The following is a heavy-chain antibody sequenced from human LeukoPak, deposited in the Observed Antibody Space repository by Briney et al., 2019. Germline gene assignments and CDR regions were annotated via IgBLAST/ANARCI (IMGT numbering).Heavy chain of an antibody. CDR2: IYHSGST. Sequence: SETLSLTCAVSGAFITNSNWWRWVRQPPGKGLEWIGEIYHSGSTNYNPSLKSRVTISVDKSKNEFSLNLSSVSAADTAVYYFARPLGSPNRMEVLGKGTTVTVPS. J-gene: IGHJ6*04. CDR1: GAFITNSNW. D-gene: IGHD1-14*01. V-gene: IGHV4-4*02. CDR3: ARPLGSPNRMEV.